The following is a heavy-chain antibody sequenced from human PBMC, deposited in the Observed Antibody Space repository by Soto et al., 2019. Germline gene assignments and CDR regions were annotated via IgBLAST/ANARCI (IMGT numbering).Heavy chain of an antibody. CDR1: GFTFDHYA. J-gene: IGHJ4*02. CDR2: ITSTAYGGKT. D-gene: IGHD3-10*01. Sequence: EVQLVESGGGLAQPGRSLRLSCTSSGFTFDHYAMTWFRQAPGKGLEWVGFITSTAYGGKTEYAASVKGRFTISRDESKSITYLQMDRLKTEDTAVYYCTRGPPNNYGSGTSPFDYWGQGALVTVSS. CDR3: TRGPPNNYGSGTSPFDY. V-gene: IGHV3-49*03.